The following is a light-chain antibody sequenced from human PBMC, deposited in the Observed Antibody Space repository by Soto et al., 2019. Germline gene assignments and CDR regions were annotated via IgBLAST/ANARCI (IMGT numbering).Light chain of an antibody. J-gene: IGLJ3*02. CDR3: QSYDSSLSGWV. V-gene: IGLV1-40*01. CDR2: GNS. CDR1: GSNIGAPYD. Sequence: QSVLTQPPSVSEAPGQRVTISCTGSGSNIGAPYDVHWYQQLPGTAPKLLIYGNSNRPSGVPDRFSGSKSGTSASLAITGLQAEDEADYYCQSYDSSLSGWVFGGGTKRPS.